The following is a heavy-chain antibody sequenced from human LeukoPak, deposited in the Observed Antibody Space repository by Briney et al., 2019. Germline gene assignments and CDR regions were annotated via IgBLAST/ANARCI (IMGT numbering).Heavy chain of an antibody. CDR1: GFSLSNYA. Sequence: GGSLRLSCAVSGFSLSNYAMSWVRQAPGKGLEWVSLIIASSSTVYADSVKGRFTISRDNSKNTLYPQMNCLRAEDTAVYYCAKGAYDYVEIGYFDHWGQGTLVTVSS. J-gene: IGHJ4*02. CDR3: AKGAYDYVEIGYFDH. D-gene: IGHD5-12*01. V-gene: IGHV3-23*01. CDR2: IIASSST.